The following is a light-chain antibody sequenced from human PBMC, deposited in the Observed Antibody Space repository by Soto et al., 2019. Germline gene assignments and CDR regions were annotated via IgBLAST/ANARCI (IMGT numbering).Light chain of an antibody. V-gene: IGKV1-5*01. J-gene: IGKJ2*01. CDR2: DAS. CDR3: QHYNVYYMYT. Sequence: DIQMTQSRSTLSASVGDRVTITCRASQNINNWLAWFQQKPGEAPKLLIYDASTLESGVPSRFSGSGSGTEFTLTISSLQPDDYATYSCQHYNVYYMYTFGQGTKVDIK. CDR1: QNINNW.